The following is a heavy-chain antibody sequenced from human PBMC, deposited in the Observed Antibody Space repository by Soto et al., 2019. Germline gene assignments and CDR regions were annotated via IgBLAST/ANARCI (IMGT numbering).Heavy chain of an antibody. CDR1: GFTFNNYW. CDR3: ARVSTFAAPDS. CDR2: ISQDGSER. J-gene: IGHJ4*02. Sequence: PGGSLRLSCAASGFTFNNYWMTWVSQTPGRGLEGVAKISQDGSERHYVDSVKGRFTISRDNAKNSLFLQMNNLRAEDTAIYYCARVSTFAAPDSWGQGPLVTVSS. D-gene: IGHD3-3*01. V-gene: IGHV3-7*04.